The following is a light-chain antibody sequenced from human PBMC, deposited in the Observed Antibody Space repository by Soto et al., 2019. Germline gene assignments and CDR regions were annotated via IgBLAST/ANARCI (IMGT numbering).Light chain of an antibody. V-gene: IGLV2-14*03. CDR2: DVT. CDR3: SSYTNINTRACV. J-gene: IGLJ1*01. CDR1: SGDIGSYNR. Sequence: QSALTQPASVSGSPGQSVTISCTGTSGDIGSYNRVSWYQQHPGKAPKLIIYDVTDRPSGVSNRCSGSKSGNTASLTISGLQAEDEAEYYCSSYTNINTRACVFGTGTKVTVL.